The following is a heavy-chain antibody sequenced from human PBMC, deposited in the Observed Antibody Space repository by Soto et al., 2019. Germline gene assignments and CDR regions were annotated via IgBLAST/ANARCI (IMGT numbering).Heavy chain of an antibody. V-gene: IGHV3-23*01. Sequence: SLRLSCAASGFSFGSYGMNWVRQPPGKGLEWVSGISGSGGNTYYAGSVKGRFTISRDNSKNTLYLQMNSLRAEDTAVYFCAKEGASQDIVTRNFDYWGQGTLVTVSS. J-gene: IGHJ4*02. D-gene: IGHD2-15*01. CDR2: ISGSGGNT. CDR1: GFSFGSYG. CDR3: AKEGASQDIVTRNFDY.